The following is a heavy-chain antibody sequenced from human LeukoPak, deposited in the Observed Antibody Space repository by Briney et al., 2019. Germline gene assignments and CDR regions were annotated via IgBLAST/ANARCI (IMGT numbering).Heavy chain of an antibody. V-gene: IGHV4-39*07. CDR1: GFTFSSYA. CDR2: IDYSGST. Sequence: GSLRLSCAASGFTFSSYAMHWVRQAPGKGLEWIATIDYSGSTDYNPSLGGRVTISLDTSKTQFSLKLTSVTAADTAVYYCARVIAVRAFPRNYYYGMDVWGQGTTVTVSS. CDR3: ARVIAVRAFPRNYYYGMDV. J-gene: IGHJ6*02. D-gene: IGHD6-19*01.